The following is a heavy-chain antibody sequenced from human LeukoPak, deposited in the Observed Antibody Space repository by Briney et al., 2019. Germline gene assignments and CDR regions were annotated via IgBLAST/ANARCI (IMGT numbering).Heavy chain of an antibody. D-gene: IGHD3-10*01. J-gene: IGHJ6*03. CDR3: ARRPYGSGRFYYYYYMDV. CDR2: INHSGST. CDR1: GGSISSSLYY. Sequence: SETLSLTCSVSGGSISSSLYYWSWIRQPPGKGLEWIGEINHSGSTNYNPSLKSRVTISVNTSKNQFSLKLSSVTAADTAVYYCARRPYGSGRFYYYYYMDVWGKGTTVTVSS. V-gene: IGHV4-39*07.